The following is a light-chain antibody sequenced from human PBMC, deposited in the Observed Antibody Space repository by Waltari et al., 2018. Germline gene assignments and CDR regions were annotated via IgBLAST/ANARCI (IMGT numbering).Light chain of an antibody. CDR1: GLGNQD. Sequence: SYELTQPPSVSVSPGQTASIPCSGDGLGNQDVSWFQQRPGQSPVLVIYEDAKRPSGVPARISGSNSENMATLTISGTQATDEADYYCQAWDPTSHVTFGGGTKLTVL. J-gene: IGLJ2*01. CDR2: EDA. V-gene: IGLV3-1*01. CDR3: QAWDPTSHVT.